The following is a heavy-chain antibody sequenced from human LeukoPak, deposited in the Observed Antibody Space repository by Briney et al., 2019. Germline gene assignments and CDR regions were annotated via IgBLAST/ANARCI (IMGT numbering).Heavy chain of an antibody. D-gene: IGHD6-19*01. CDR1: GYTFSNYG. CDR3: ASGEDMAVAGLIDY. Sequence: ASVKVSCKASGYTFSNYGLSWVRQAPGQGLEWMGWISGYNGHTSYPQKFQGRVTMTRDTSTSTVYMELSSLRSEDTAVYYCASGEDMAVAGLIDYWGQGTLVTVSS. CDR2: ISGYNGHT. V-gene: IGHV1-18*01. J-gene: IGHJ4*02.